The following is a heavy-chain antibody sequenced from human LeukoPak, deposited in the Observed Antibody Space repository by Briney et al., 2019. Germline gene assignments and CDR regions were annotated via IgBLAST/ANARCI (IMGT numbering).Heavy chain of an antibody. Sequence: PGGSLRLSCAASGFTFSSYWMSWVRQAPGKGLEWVANIKQDGSEKYYVDSVKGRFTISRDNAKNSLYLQMNSLRAEDTAVYYCARDHYGSGSYYSWFDPWGQGTLVTVSS. V-gene: IGHV3-7*01. CDR1: GFTFSSYW. CDR3: ARDHYGSGSYYSWFDP. D-gene: IGHD3-10*01. CDR2: IKQDGSEK. J-gene: IGHJ5*02.